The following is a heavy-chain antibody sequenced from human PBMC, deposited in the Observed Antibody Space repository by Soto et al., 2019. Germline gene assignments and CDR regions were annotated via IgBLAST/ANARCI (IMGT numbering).Heavy chain of an antibody. CDR3: ARDSGVKYGDYDY. V-gene: IGHV1-69*04. CDR1: GGTFSSYT. Sequence: SVKVSCKASGGTFSSYTISWVRQAPGQGLEWMGRIIAILGIANYAQKLQGRVTITADTSTSTAYMELRSLRSDDTAVYYCARDSGVKYGDYDYWGQGTLVTVSS. D-gene: IGHD4-17*01. J-gene: IGHJ4*02. CDR2: IIAILGIA.